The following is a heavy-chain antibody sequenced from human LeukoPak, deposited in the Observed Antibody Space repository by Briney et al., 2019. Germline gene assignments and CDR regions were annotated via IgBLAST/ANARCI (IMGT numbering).Heavy chain of an antibody. CDR1: GGSVRSGTSY. CDR3: ARGAFDYSDTSLSWFDP. CDR2: VYYSGST. J-gene: IGHJ5*02. Sequence: ASETLSLTCTVSGGSVRSGTSYWTWIRQPPGKGLEWIGYVYYSGSTNYNPSLKSRVTISVDTSRNQFSLKLTSVTAADTAVYYCARGAFDYSDTSLSWFDPWGQGTLVTVSS. D-gene: IGHD3-22*01. V-gene: IGHV4-61*01.